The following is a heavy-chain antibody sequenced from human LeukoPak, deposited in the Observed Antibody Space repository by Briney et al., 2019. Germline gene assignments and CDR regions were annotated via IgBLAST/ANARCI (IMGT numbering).Heavy chain of an antibody. CDR2: INPSRGST. Sequence: GASVKVSCKASGYTFTSYYMHWVRQAPGQGLEWMGIINPSRGSTSYAQKFQGRVTMTRDMSTSTVYMELSSLRSEDTAVYYCARDRGYGSRTSYQWKMDGLQLPNWFDHWGQGTLVTVSS. CDR1: GYTFTSYY. V-gene: IGHV1-46*01. CDR3: ARDRGYGSRTSYQWKMDGLQLPNWFDH. J-gene: IGHJ5*02. D-gene: IGHD2-2*01.